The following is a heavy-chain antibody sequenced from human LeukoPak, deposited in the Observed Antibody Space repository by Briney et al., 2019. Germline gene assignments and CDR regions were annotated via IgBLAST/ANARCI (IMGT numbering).Heavy chain of an antibody. J-gene: IGHJ4*02. CDR1: GFTFSSYA. D-gene: IGHD2-15*01. CDR2: ISYDGSNK. Sequence: GRSLRLSCAASGFTFSSYAMHWVRQAPGKGLEWVAVISYDGSNKYYADSVKGRFTISRDNSKNTLYLQMNSLRAEDTAVYYCARDSGGGSPFQDYWGQGTLVTVSS. V-gene: IGHV3-30-3*01. CDR3: ARDSGGGSPFQDY.